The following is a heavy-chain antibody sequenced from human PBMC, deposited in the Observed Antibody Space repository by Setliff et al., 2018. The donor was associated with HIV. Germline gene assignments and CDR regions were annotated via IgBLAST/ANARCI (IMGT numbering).Heavy chain of an antibody. CDR3: ARGLAVAGKSYYSYYYMDV. Sequence: ASVKVSCKASGYTFTNYAMHWVRQAPGQRLEWMGWINAGNGNTKYSQEFQGRVTISRDTSARTAYMELSSLGSEDMAVYFCARGLAVAGKSYYSYYYMDVWGKGTTVTVSS. D-gene: IGHD6-19*01. CDR2: INAGNGNT. V-gene: IGHV1-3*03. CDR1: GYTFTNYA. J-gene: IGHJ6*03.